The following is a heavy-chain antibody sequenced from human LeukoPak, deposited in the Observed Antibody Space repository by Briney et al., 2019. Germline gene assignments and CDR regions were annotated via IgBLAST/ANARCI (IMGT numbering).Heavy chain of an antibody. CDR2: IYHSGST. CDR3: ATGYSSTWYYFDY. J-gene: IGHJ4*02. CDR1: GDSISSYY. D-gene: IGHD6-13*01. V-gene: IGHV4-59*01. Sequence: SETLSLTCTVSGDSISSYYWSWIQQPPGKGLEWIGYIYHSGSTNYNPSLKSRVTISADTSKDQFSLKLASVTAADTAVYYCATGYSSTWYYFDYWGQGTLVTVSS.